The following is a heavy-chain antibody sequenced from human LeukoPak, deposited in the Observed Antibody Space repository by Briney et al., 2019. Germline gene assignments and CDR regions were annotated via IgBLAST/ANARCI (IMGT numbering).Heavy chain of an antibody. D-gene: IGHD3-10*01. V-gene: IGHV3-7*05. J-gene: IGHJ4*02. CDR3: ARGYNAAGSYLAGYFDY. Sequence: GGSLGLSCAASGFSFGTYWMTWVRQAPGKGLEWVANINQDGGEKYYVDSVKGRFTISRDNAKNSLYVQMNSLRAEDTAVYYCARGYNAAGSYLAGYFDYWGQGTLVTVSS. CDR1: GFSFGTYW. CDR2: INQDGGEK.